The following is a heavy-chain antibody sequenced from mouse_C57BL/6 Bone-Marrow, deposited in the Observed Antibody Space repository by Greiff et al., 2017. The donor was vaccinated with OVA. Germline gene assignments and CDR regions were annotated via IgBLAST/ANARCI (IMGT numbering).Heavy chain of an antibody. V-gene: IGHV1-26*01. D-gene: IGHD1-1*01. CDR2: INPNNGGT. CDR3: ARSGGFDYYGSPFAY. J-gene: IGHJ3*01. CDR1: GYTFTDYY. Sequence: EVQLQQSGPELVKPGASVKISCKASGYTFTDYYMNWVKQSHGKSLEWIGDINPNNGGTSYNQKFKGKATLTVDKSSSTAYMELRSLTSEDSAVYYCARSGGFDYYGSPFAYWGQGTLVTVSA.